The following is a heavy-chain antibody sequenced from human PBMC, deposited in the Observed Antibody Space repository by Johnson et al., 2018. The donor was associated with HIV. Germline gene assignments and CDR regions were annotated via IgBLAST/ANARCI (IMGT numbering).Heavy chain of an antibody. CDR3: ARDPAAVARRTGAPDAFDI. CDR1: GFTFSSYA. CDR2: ISYDGSNK. J-gene: IGHJ3*02. Sequence: QVQLAESGGGVVQPGRSLRLSCAASGFTFSSYAMHWVRQAPGKGLEWVAVISYDGSNKYYADSVKGRFTISRDNSKNTLYLQMNSLRPEDTAVYFCARDPAAVARRTGAPDAFDIWGQGTMVTVSS. D-gene: IGHD1-26*01. V-gene: IGHV3-30-3*01.